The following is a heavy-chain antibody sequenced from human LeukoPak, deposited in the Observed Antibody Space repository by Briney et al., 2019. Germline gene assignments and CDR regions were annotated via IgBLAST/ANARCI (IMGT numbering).Heavy chain of an antibody. V-gene: IGHV3-30*02. Sequence: AGGSLRLSCAASGFTFSSYGMHWVRQAPGKGLEWVAFIRYDGSNKYYADSVKGRFTISRDNSKNTLYLQMNSLRAEDTAVYYCAKDGGLLAYYFDYWGQGTLVTVSS. D-gene: IGHD3-16*01. CDR2: IRYDGSNK. CDR1: GFTFSSYG. CDR3: AKDGGLLAYYFDY. J-gene: IGHJ4*02.